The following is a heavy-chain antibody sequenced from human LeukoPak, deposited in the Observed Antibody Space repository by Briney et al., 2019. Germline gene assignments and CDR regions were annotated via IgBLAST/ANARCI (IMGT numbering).Heavy chain of an antibody. J-gene: IGHJ3*02. CDR1: GYTFTSYY. CDR3: ARLGVDFWRAEGAFDI. D-gene: IGHD3-3*01. Sequence: SVKVSCKASGYTFTSYYMHWVRQAPGQGLEWMGIINPSGGSTSYAQKFQGRVTMTRDTSTSTVYMELSSLRSEDTAVYYCARLGVDFWRAEGAFDIWGQGTMVTVSS. V-gene: IGHV1-46*01. CDR2: INPSGGST.